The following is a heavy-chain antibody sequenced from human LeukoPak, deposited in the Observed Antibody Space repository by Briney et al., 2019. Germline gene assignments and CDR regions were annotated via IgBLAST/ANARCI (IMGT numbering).Heavy chain of an antibody. D-gene: IGHD5-18*01. CDR1: GFTFSSYW. J-gene: IGHJ4*02. Sequence: PGGSLRLSCAASGFTFSSYWMHWVRQVPGKGLVWVSHIKSDGSSTSYADSVKGRFTISRDNAKNTLLLQMNSLRAEDTAVYYCARDRGYGFDYWGQGTLVTVSS. CDR2: IKSDGSST. CDR3: ARDRGYGFDY. V-gene: IGHV3-74*01.